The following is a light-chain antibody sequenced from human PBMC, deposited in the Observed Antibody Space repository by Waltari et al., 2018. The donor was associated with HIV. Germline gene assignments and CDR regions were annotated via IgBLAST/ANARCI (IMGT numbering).Light chain of an antibody. CDR3: CAYAGGLE. CDR2: EDN. CDR1: TSDTGNSKF. Sequence: QSALTQPSSLSGSPGPSIPISFTRTTSDTGNSKFVSWYKLYPGKAHKLIIYEDNKRPSGISNRFSASKSADTASLTISGLQAEDEADYYCCAYAGGLEFGGGTKLTVL. J-gene: IGLJ2*01. V-gene: IGLV2-23*01.